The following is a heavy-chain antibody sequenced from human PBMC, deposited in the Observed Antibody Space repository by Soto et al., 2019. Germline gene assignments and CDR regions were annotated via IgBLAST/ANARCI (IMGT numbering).Heavy chain of an antibody. CDR3: ARALTYYDFWSGYLPHYYYYMDV. CDR1: GGSISSYY. CDR2: IYYSGST. D-gene: IGHD3-3*01. Sequence: PSETLSLTCTVSGGSISSYYWSWIRQPPGKGLEWIGYIYYSGSTNYNPSLKSRVTISVDTSKNQFSLKLISVTAADTAVYYCARALTYYDFWSGYLPHYYYYMDVWGKGTTVTVSS. V-gene: IGHV4-59*01. J-gene: IGHJ6*03.